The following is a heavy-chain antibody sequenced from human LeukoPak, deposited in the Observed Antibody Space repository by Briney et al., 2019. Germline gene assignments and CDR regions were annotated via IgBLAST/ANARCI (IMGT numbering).Heavy chain of an antibody. CDR1: GFTFGSYW. CDR3: AKDHKREGNRYFDY. Sequence: PGGSLRLSCAASGFTFGSYWMHWVRQAPGKGLVWVSRINTDGGDTIYADSVKGRFTISRDNSKNTLYLQMNSLKSEDTAVYYCAKDHKREGNRYFDYWGQGTLVTVSS. V-gene: IGHV3-74*01. J-gene: IGHJ4*02. CDR2: INTDGGDT.